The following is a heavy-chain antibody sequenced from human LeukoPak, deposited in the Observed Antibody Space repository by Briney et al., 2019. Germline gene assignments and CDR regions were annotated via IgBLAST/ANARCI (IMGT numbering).Heavy chain of an antibody. V-gene: IGHV4-34*01. CDR2: INHSGST. CDR1: GGSFSGYY. CDR3: ARERVDILTGKDLGEVDY. D-gene: IGHD3-9*01. J-gene: IGHJ4*02. Sequence: KPSETLSLTCAVYGGSFSGYYWSWIRQPPGKGLEWIGEINHSGSTNYNPSLKSRVTISVDTSKNQFSLKLSSVTAADTAVYYCARERVDILTGKDLGEVDYWGQGTLVTVSS.